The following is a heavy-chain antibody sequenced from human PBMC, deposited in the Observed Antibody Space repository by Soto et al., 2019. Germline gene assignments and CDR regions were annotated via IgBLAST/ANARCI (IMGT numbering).Heavy chain of an antibody. D-gene: IGHD2-2*01. J-gene: IGHJ6*03. Sequence: SETLSLTCTVSGGSISSYYWSWIRQPPGKGLEWIGYIYYSGSTNYNPSLKSRVTISVDTSKNQFSRKLSSVTAADTAVYYCARVVGYCSSTSCYGGITGTTIYYYYYMDVWGKGTTVTVSS. CDR3: ARVVGYCSSTSCYGGITGTTIYYYYYMDV. V-gene: IGHV4-59*01. CDR2: IYYSGST. CDR1: GGSISSYY.